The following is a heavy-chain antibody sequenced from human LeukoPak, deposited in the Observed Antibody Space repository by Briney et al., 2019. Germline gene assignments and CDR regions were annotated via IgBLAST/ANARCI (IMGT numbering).Heavy chain of an antibody. CDR1: GFTVSSNY. Sequence: SGGSLRLSSAASGFTVSSNYMSWVRRAPGKGLEWVSVIYSGGSTNYADSVKGRFTISRDNSKNTLYLQMNSLRAEDTAVYYCARAMGSGSYSFDYWGQGTLVTVSS. CDR3: ARAMGSGSYSFDY. CDR2: IYSGGST. D-gene: IGHD3-10*01. V-gene: IGHV3-66*01. J-gene: IGHJ4*02.